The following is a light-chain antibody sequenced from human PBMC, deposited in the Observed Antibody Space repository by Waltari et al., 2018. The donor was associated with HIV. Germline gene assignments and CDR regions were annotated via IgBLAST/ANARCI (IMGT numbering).Light chain of an antibody. V-gene: IGKV3-11*01. CDR1: QSIGNY. J-gene: IGKJ5*01. CDR3: QERDNWNT. CDR2: EAS. Sequence: EILLTQSPATLSLSPGESATLSCRTSQSIGNYLAWYQQRPGQPPRLLIYEASNRATGIPARFSGSGSGTDFTLTISNLEPEDFAVYYCQERDNWNTFGQGTRLEIK.